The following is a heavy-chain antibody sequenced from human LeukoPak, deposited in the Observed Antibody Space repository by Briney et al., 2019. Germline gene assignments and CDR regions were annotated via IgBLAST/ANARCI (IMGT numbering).Heavy chain of an antibody. Sequence: GGSLRLSCAASGFTFSDHYMSWVRQAPGKGLEWVSVVYSSGSTYYADSVKGRFTISRDNSKNTLSLQMNSLRAEDTAVYYCATSLASARAAGYYFDYWGQGTLVTVSS. J-gene: IGHJ4*02. CDR2: VYSSGST. CDR1: GFTFSDHY. CDR3: ATSLASARAAGYYFDY. D-gene: IGHD6-6*01. V-gene: IGHV3-66*01.